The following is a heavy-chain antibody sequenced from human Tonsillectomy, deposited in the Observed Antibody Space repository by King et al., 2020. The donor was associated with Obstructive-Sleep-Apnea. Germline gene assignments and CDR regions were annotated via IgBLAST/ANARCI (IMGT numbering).Heavy chain of an antibody. CDR1: GYTFTTYP. V-gene: IGHV1-3*01. Sequence: QLVQSGAEVKNPGASVTVSCKASGYTFTTYPIHWVRQAPGQGLEWMGGIYAGDGHTRYSQTFQGRVAITRDMSASTAYMELSSLRSEDTAVYYCARGTVTFDFWGQGTLVTVSS. D-gene: IGHD4-17*01. CDR2: IYAGDGHT. J-gene: IGHJ4*02. CDR3: ARGTVTFDF.